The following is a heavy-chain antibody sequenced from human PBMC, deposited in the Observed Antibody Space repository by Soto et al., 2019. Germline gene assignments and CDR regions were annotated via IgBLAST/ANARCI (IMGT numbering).Heavy chain of an antibody. Sequence: QVQLVQSGAEVKKPGASVKVSCKASGYTFTSYDINWVRQATGQGLEWMGWMNPNSGNTGYAQKFQGRVTMTRNTSISTAYMELSSLRSEDTAVYYCARGRSRPLFLMVVAATGYYYMDVWGKGTTVTVSS. CDR2: MNPNSGNT. CDR3: ARGRSRPLFLMVVAATGYYYMDV. D-gene: IGHD2-15*01. V-gene: IGHV1-8*01. CDR1: GYTFTSYD. J-gene: IGHJ6*03.